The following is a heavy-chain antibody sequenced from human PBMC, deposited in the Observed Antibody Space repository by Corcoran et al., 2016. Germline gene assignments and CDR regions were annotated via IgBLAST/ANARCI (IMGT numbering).Heavy chain of an antibody. CDR1: GFTFSSYG. Sequence: QVQLVESGGGVVQPGRSLRLSCAASGFTFSSYGMHWVRQAPGKGLEWVAVIWYDGSNKYYADSVKGRFTISRDNSKNTLYLQMNSLRAEDTAVYSCARGKSNSNGPVRGPPNGYRCALDVWGQGTTVTVSS. J-gene: IGHJ6*02. D-gene: IGHD3-10*01. V-gene: IGHV3-33*01. CDR3: ARGKSNSNGPVRGPPNGYRCALDV. CDR2: IWYDGSNK.